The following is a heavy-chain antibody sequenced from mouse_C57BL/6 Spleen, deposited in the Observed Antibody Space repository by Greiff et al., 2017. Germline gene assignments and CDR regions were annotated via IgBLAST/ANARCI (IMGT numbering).Heavy chain of an antibody. Sequence: EVKLMESGGGLVKPGGSLKLSCAASGFTFSDYGMHWVRQAPEKGLEGVAYISSGSSTIYYADTVKGRFTISRDNAKNTLFLQMTSLRSEDTAMYYCARDGSSYGWFAYWGQGTLVTVSA. CDR2: ISSGSSTI. J-gene: IGHJ3*01. CDR1: GFTFSDYG. V-gene: IGHV5-17*01. CDR3: ARDGSSYGWFAY. D-gene: IGHD1-1*01.